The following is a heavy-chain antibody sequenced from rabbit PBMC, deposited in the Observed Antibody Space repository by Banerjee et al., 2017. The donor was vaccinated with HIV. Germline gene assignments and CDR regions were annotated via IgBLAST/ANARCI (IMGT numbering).Heavy chain of an antibody. CDR3: ARSPGSSINL. D-gene: IGHD3-1*01. CDR2: IYTGSSGST. Sequence: QSLEESGGGLVKPGASLTLTYKASGFSFSSGYYMCWVRQAPGKGLEWIACIYTGSSGSTYYASWAKGRFTISKTSSTTVTLQMTSLTAADTATYFCARSPGSSINLWGPGTLVTVS. CDR1: GFSFSSGYY. V-gene: IGHV1S40*01. J-gene: IGHJ4*01.